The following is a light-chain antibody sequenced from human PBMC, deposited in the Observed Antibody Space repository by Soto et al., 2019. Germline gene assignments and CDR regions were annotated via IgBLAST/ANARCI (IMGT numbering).Light chain of an antibody. J-gene: IGLJ1*01. Sequence: QAVVTQEPSLTVSPGGTVTLTCGSSTGAVTNGHYPYWFQQKPGQAPRTLIYDTTNRHSWTPARFSGSLLGGKAALTLSGAQPEDEAEYYCLLSYNGPSDHYVFGTGTKVTVL. CDR1: TGAVTNGHY. CDR3: LLSYNGPSDHYV. CDR2: DTT. V-gene: IGLV7-46*01.